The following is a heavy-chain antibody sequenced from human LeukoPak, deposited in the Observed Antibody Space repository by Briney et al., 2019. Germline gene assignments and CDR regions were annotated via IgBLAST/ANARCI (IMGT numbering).Heavy chain of an antibody. CDR1: GGSISSGSYY. CDR3: ARDPVVATILRTGYYYYYMDV. V-gene: IGHV4-61*02. J-gene: IGHJ6*03. Sequence: SQTLSLTCTVSGGSISSGSYYWSWIRQPAGKGLEWIGRIYTSGSTNYNPSLKSRVTISVDTSKNQFSLKLSSVTAADTAVYYCARDPVVATILRTGYYYYYMDVWGKGTTVTASS. D-gene: IGHD5-12*01. CDR2: IYTSGST.